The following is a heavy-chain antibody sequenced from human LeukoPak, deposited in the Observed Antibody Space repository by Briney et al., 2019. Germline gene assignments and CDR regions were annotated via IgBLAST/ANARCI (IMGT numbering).Heavy chain of an antibody. CDR3: ARVMGGYGGEVITSPFDY. Sequence: EGSLKVSCAASGFTFISYWMHWVRQAPGKGLVWVSRINSDGSSTSYADSVKGRFTISRDNAKNTLYLQMNTLRAEDTAVYYCARVMGGYGGEVITSPFDYWGEGTVDPVSS. V-gene: IGHV3-74*01. CDR2: INSDGSST. D-gene: IGHD3-3*01. CDR1: GFTFISYW. J-gene: IGHJ4*02.